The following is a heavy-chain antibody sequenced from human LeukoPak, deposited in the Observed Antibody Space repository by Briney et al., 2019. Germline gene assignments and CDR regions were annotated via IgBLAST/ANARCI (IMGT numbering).Heavy chain of an antibody. CDR3: ARHRFSSSSNYFDY. J-gene: IGHJ4*02. V-gene: IGHV4-59*01. Sequence: SETLSLTCTVSGGSISSYYWSWIRQPPGKGLEWIGYIYYSGSTNYNPSLKSRVTISVDTSKNQFSLKLSSVTAADTAVYYCARHRFSSSSNYFDYWGQGTLVTVSS. CDR1: GGSISSYY. CDR2: IYYSGST. D-gene: IGHD6-13*01.